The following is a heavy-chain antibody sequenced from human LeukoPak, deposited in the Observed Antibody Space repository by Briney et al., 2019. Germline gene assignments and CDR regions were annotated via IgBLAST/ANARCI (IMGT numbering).Heavy chain of an antibody. CDR2: ISYDGSNK. CDR3: ARSDGIVGATTAY. D-gene: IGHD1-26*01. Sequence: QPGRSLRLSCAASGFTFSSYAMHWVRQAPGKGLEWVAVISYDGSNKYYADSVKGRSTISRDNSKNTLYLQMNSLRAEDTAVYYCARSDGIVGATTAYWGQGTLVTVSS. CDR1: GFTFSSYA. J-gene: IGHJ4*02. V-gene: IGHV3-30-3*01.